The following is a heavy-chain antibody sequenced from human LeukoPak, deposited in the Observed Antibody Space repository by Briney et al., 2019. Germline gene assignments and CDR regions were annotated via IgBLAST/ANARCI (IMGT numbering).Heavy chain of an antibody. CDR3: ARVRFISAAGRGGEFD. J-gene: IGHJ4*02. D-gene: IGHD6-13*01. CDR2: ISGSGGST. Sequence: QPGGSLRLSCAASGFTFSSYAMSWVRQAPGKGLEWVSAISGSGGSTYYADSVKGRFTISRDNSKNTLYLQMNSLRAEDTAVYYCARVRFISAAGRGGEFDWGQGTLVTVSS. CDR1: GFTFSSYA. V-gene: IGHV3-23*01.